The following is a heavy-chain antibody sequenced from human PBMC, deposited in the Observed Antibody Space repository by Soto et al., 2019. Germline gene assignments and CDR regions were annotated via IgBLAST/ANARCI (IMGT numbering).Heavy chain of an antibody. V-gene: IGHV1-46*01. D-gene: IGHD2-21*01. J-gene: IGHJ4*02. CDR1: GYTFIHYY. CDR3: ARSLLQGDF. Sequence: QVQLVQSGAEVKKPGASVKICCKASGYTFIHYYIHWVRQAPGQGLEWMAILNPNGGSTNYAQKFQGRVTVTSDTSTTTVSMELNSLESDDTAVYFCARSLLQGDFWGQGTLATVSS. CDR2: LNPNGGST.